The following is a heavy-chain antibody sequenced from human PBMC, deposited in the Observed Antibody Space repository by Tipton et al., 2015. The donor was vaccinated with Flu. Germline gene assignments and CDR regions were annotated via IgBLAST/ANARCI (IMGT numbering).Heavy chain of an antibody. V-gene: IGHV4-38-2*01. J-gene: IGHJ4*02. CDR2: IYHSGST. D-gene: IGHD1-26*01. Sequence: TLSLTCAVSGYSISSGYYWGCIRQPPGKGLEWIGSIYHSGSTYYNPSLKSRVTISVDTSKNQFSLKLSSVTAADTAVYYCARQLSVGATSGFDYWGQGTLVTVSS. CDR3: ARQLSVGATSGFDY. CDR1: GYSISSGYY.